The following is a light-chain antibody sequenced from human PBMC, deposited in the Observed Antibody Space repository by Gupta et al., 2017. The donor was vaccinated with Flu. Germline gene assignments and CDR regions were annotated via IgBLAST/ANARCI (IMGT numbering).Light chain of an antibody. CDR3: AAGDDSTEGV. CDR1: SSNIGSNT. CDR2: SNN. Sequence: SVPPQPPSASGPPGLRVTFSCTGSSSNIGSNTVNGYQHPPGTAPKLLIYSNNRSTAGVPGRFSGSESGTATSLAISGLGVEDEADYYYAAGDDSTEGVFGGGTKLTVL. J-gene: IGLJ3*02. V-gene: IGLV1-44*01.